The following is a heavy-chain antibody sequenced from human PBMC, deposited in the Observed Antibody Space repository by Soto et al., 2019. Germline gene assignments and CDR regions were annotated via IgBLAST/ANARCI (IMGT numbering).Heavy chain of an antibody. Sequence: GGSLRLSCAASGFTFSSYSMNWVRQAPGKGLEWVSSISSSSSYIYYADSVKGRFTISRDNAKNSLYLQMNSLRAEDTAVYYCARGRSNYVPWFDPWGQGTLVTVSS. D-gene: IGHD4-4*01. CDR2: ISSSSSYI. CDR1: GFTFSSYS. V-gene: IGHV3-21*01. J-gene: IGHJ5*02. CDR3: ARGRSNYVPWFDP.